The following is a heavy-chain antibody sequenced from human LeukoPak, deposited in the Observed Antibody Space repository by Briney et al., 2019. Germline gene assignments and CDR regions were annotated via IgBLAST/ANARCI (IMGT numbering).Heavy chain of an antibody. V-gene: IGHV1-2*02. Sequence: ASVTVSCKASGYTFIAYYMFWVRQAPGQGLEWMGWINPNSGATGHAQKFQGRVTITRDTSASTAYMELSSLRSEDTAVYYCATRLDILTGYYGDFDYWGQGTLVTVSS. CDR1: GYTFIAYY. D-gene: IGHD3-9*01. J-gene: IGHJ4*02. CDR2: INPNSGAT. CDR3: ATRLDILTGYYGDFDY.